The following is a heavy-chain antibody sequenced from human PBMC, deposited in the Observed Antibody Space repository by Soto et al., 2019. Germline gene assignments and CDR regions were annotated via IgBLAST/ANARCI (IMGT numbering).Heavy chain of an antibody. CDR3: ARDQNGSGNYYTRYFDY. CDR1: GGSINSRYW. J-gene: IGHJ4*02. V-gene: IGHV4-4*02. D-gene: IGHD3-10*01. Sequence: PSETLSLTCAVSGGSINSRYWWSWVRQSPGKGLEWIGEICHSGSTNYNPSLKSRVTISVDKSKNQFSLNLSSVTAADTAVYYCARDQNGSGNYYTRYFDYWGQGTLVTVSS. CDR2: ICHSGST.